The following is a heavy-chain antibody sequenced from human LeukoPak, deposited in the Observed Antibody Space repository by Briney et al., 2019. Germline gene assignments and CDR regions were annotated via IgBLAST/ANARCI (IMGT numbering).Heavy chain of an antibody. J-gene: IGHJ3*02. CDR3: AREVNYYDSSGMSPDAFDI. V-gene: IGHV4-59*01. Sequence: SETLSLTCTVSGGSISSYYWSWIRQPPGKGLEWIGYIYYSGSTNYNPSLKSRVTISADTSKNQFSLKLSSVTAADTAVYYCAREVNYYDSSGMSPDAFDIWGQGTMVTVSS. CDR2: IYYSGST. D-gene: IGHD3-22*01. CDR1: GGSISSYY.